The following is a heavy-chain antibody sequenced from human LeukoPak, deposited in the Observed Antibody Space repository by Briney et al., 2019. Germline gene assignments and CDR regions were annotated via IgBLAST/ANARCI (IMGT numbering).Heavy chain of an antibody. CDR2: INHSGST. J-gene: IGHJ4*02. V-gene: IGHV4-34*01. CDR1: GGSISTYY. Sequence: KSSETLSLTCTVSGGSISTYYWSWIRQPPGKGLEWIGEINHSGSTNYNPSLKSRVTISVDTSKNQFSLKLSSVTAADTAVYYCARGRWNSFDYWGQGTLVTVSS. D-gene: IGHD1-7*01. CDR3: ARGRWNSFDY.